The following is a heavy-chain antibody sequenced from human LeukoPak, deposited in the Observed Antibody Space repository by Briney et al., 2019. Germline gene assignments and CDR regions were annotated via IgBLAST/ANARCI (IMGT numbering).Heavy chain of an antibody. D-gene: IGHD3-22*01. CDR1: GFTFSSYS. CDR3: ARVLAGYYDSSGYSGNDAFDI. J-gene: IGHJ3*02. CDR2: ISSSSSYI. Sequence: KPGGSLRLSCAASGFTFSSYSMNWVRQAPGKGLEWVSSISSSSSYIYYADSVKGRFTISRDNAKNSLYLQMNSQRAEDTAVYYCARVLAGYYDSSGYSGNDAFDIWGQGTMVTVSS. V-gene: IGHV3-21*01.